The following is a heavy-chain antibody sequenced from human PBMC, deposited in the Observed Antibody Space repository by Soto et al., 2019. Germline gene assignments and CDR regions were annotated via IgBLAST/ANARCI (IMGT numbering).Heavy chain of an antibody. V-gene: IGHV4-31*03. J-gene: IGHJ4*02. CDR2: IYYSGST. D-gene: IGHD6-6*01. CDR1: GGSISSGGYY. CDR3: ARGPGVRAARRFIDY. Sequence: QVQLQESGPGLVKPSQTLSLTCTVSGGSISSGGYYWSWIRQHPGKGLEWIGYIYYSGSTYYNPSLKSRVTISVDTSKNQFSLKLSSVTAADTAVYYCARGPGVRAARRFIDYWGQGTLVTVSS.